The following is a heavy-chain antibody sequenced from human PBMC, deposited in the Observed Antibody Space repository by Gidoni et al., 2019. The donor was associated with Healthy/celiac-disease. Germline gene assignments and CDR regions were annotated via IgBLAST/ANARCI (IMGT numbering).Heavy chain of an antibody. V-gene: IGHV4-30-2*01. CDR2: IYHSGST. D-gene: IGHD2-2*01. CDR1: GGSIRSGGYS. J-gene: IGHJ5*02. Sequence: QLQLQESGSGLVKPSQTLSLTCAVSGGSIRSGGYSWSWIRQPPGKGLEWIGYIYHSGSTYYNPSLKSRVTISVDRSKNQFSLKLSSVTAADTAVYYCARGRGYCSSTSCYGSWFDPWGQGTLVTVSS. CDR3: ARGRGYCSSTSCYGSWFDP.